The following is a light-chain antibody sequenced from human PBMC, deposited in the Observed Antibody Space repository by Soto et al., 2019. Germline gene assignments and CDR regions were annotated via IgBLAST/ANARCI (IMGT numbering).Light chain of an antibody. V-gene: IGLV1-44*01. CDR3: EAWDETLDGLYV. CDR2: ETD. CDR1: GSTVAINP. Sequence: QSVLTQPPSVSGTPGKRLPFFCLEAGSTVAINPVNWYQHLPGAAPRLLIYETDRRSSGVPDRFSASKSGTSASLAISGLTSEDEADYYCEAWDETLDGLYVFGTGTKSPS. J-gene: IGLJ1*01.